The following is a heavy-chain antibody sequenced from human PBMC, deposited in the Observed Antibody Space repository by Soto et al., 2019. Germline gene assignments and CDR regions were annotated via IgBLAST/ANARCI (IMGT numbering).Heavy chain of an antibody. CDR1: GFTFSSYA. CDR2: ISFDGNNK. J-gene: IGHJ4*02. D-gene: IGHD2-2*01. Sequence: QVQLVESGGGVVQPGRSLRLSCAASGFTFSSYALQWVRQAPGRGLEWVALISFDGNNKYYANSVKGRFTISRDNSKNTLCLQMSSLRAEDTAVYYCGRCSSTSCHLGADYWGQGTLVTVSS. CDR3: GRCSSTSCHLGADY. V-gene: IGHV3-30-3*01.